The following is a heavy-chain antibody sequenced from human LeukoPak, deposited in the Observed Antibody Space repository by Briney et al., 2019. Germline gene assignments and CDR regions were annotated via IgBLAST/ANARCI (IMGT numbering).Heavy chain of an antibody. CDR1: GYTFTSYG. CDR2: MNPNSGNT. V-gene: IGHV1-8*03. D-gene: IGHD3-10*01. Sequence: GASVKVSCKASGYTFTSYGISWVRQAPGQGLEWMGWMNPNSGNTGYAQKFQGRVTITRNTSISTAYMELSSLRSEDTAVYYCARGALYYYGSGTFDPWGQGTLVTVSS. CDR3: ARGALYYYGSGTFDP. J-gene: IGHJ5*02.